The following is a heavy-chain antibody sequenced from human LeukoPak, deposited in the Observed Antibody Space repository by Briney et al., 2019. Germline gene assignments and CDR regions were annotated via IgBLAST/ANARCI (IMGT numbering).Heavy chain of an antibody. Sequence: SETLSLTCTVSGGSISGYYWSWIRQPAGKGLEWIGRIYTSGSTNYNPSLKSRVTMSVDTSKNQFSLKLSSVTAADTAVYYCARELEGGGAGRTYYYYYYYMDVWGKGTTVTVSS. D-gene: IGHD1-26*01. CDR1: GGSISGYY. J-gene: IGHJ6*03. CDR3: ARELEGGGAGRTYYYYYYYMDV. CDR2: IYTSGST. V-gene: IGHV4-4*07.